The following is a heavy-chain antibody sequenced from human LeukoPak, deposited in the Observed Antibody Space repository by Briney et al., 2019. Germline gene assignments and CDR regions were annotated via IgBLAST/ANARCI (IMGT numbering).Heavy chain of an antibody. J-gene: IGHJ4*02. CDR1: AFSLSTSALG. Sequence: SGPTLVKPTQTLTLTCTFSAFSLSTSALGVGWIRQPPGNALEWLALIYWDDEKRHSPSLKSRLTITKDTSKNQVVLTMTNMDPVDTATYYCAHSHGYGSSWSGFDSWGQGTLVTVSS. CDR2: IYWDDEK. CDR3: AHSHGYGSSWSGFDS. V-gene: IGHV2-5*02. D-gene: IGHD6-13*01.